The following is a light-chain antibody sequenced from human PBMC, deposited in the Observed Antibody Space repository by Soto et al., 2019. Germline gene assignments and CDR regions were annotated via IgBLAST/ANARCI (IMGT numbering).Light chain of an antibody. CDR3: SSYTSTSTLYV. Sequence: SALTQPASVSGSPGQSISISFTGTSSDVGAYNYVSWYQQHPGKAPKLMIYEVTNRPSGVSNRFSGSKSGNTASLTISGLQVEDEADYYCSSYTSTSTLYVFGIGTKVTVL. J-gene: IGLJ1*01. CDR1: SSDVGAYNY. CDR2: EVT. V-gene: IGLV2-14*01.